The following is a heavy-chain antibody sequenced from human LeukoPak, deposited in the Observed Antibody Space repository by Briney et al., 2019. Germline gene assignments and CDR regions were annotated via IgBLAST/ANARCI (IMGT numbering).Heavy chain of an antibody. J-gene: IGHJ4*02. D-gene: IGHD6-13*01. CDR2: IYTSGST. Sequence: SETLSLTCTVSGGSISSYYWSWIRQPAGKGLEWIGRIYTSGSTNYNPSPKFRVTMSVYTSKNQLSLKLSSVTAADTAVYYNARESSAGDFDYWGQGTLVTVSS. V-gene: IGHV4-4*07. CDR3: ARESSAGDFDY. CDR1: GGSISSYY.